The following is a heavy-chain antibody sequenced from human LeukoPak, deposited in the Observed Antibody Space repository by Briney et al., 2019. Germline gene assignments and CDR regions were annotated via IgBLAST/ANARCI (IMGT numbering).Heavy chain of an antibody. CDR1: GFTFSSYS. CDR3: ARVVVIAPYDAFDI. D-gene: IGHD2-21*01. V-gene: IGHV3-21*01. CDR2: ISSSSSYI. Sequence: PGGSLRLSCAASGFTFSSYSTNWVRQAPGKGLEWVSSISSSSSYIYYADSVKGRFTISRDNAKNPLYLQMNSLRAEDTAVYYCARVVVIAPYDAFDIWGQGTMVTVSS. J-gene: IGHJ3*02.